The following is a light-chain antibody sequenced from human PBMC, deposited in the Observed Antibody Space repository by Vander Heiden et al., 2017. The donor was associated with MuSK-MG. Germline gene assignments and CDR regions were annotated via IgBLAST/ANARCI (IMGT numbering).Light chain of an antibody. J-gene: IGKJ4*01. V-gene: IGKV1-33*01. CDR3: QEDDTLRVT. CDR2: DGS. Sequence: DIQVTQSPSSLSASVGDSVTITCQTSHDIAKYLNWYQHKPGRAPRLLIYDGSHLEIGVPSRFSGGAGATNFTFTITVLHSHDFATYYCQEDDTLRVTFGAGTKVDI. CDR1: HDIAKY.